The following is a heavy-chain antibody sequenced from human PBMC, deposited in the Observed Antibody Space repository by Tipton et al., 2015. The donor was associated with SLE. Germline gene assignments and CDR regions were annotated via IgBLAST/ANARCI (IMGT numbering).Heavy chain of an antibody. V-gene: IGHV3-21*03. CDR2: ISSSSSYI. CDR3: ARVGSSSYYFDY. J-gene: IGHJ4*02. Sequence: GSLRLSCAASGFTFSSYSMNWVRQAPGKGLEWVSSISSSSSYIYYADSVKGRFTISRDNAKNSLYLQMNSLRAEDTAVYYCARVGSSSYYFDYWGQGTLVTVSS. CDR1: GFTFSSYS. D-gene: IGHD6-6*01.